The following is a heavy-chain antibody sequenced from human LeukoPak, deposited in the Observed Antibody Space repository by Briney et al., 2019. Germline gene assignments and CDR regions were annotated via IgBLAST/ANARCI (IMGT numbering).Heavy chain of an antibody. V-gene: IGHV4-4*02. Sequence: PSGTLSLTCVVSGGSTSGSWWSWVRQPPGEGLEWIGEVFQSGNTNYNSSLKSRVIISLDNSKNQFFLRLSSVTATDTAIYFCARNGYYSADYWGQGTLVTVSS. CDR1: GGSTSGSW. CDR3: ARNGYYSADY. CDR2: VFQSGNT. D-gene: IGHD4-17*01. J-gene: IGHJ4*02.